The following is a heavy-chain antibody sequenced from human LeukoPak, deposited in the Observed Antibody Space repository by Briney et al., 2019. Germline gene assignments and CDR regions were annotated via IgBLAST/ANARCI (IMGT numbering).Heavy chain of an antibody. Sequence: ASVTVSFTASGYTFTIYGISWVRQAPGQGLEWMGWISAYNGNTNYAQKLQGRVTMTTDTSTSTAYMELRSLRSDDTAVYYCARDPALGYTSGWYNWFDPWGQGTLVTVSS. V-gene: IGHV1-18*01. J-gene: IGHJ5*02. D-gene: IGHD6-19*01. CDR3: ARDPALGYTSGWYNWFDP. CDR1: GYTFTIYG. CDR2: ISAYNGNT.